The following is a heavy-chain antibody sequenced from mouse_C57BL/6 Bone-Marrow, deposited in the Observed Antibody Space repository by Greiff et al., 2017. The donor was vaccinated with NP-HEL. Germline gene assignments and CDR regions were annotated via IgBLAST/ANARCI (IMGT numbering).Heavy chain of an antibody. J-gene: IGHJ1*03. CDR2: INPNNGGT. Sequence: VQLQQSGPELVKPGASVKIPCKASGYTFTDYNMDWVKQSHGKSLEWIGDINPNNGGTIYNQKFKGKATLTVDKSSSTAYMELRSLTSEDTAVYYCATVYYYGSSYGYFDVWGTGTTVTVSS. CDR1: GYTFTDYN. D-gene: IGHD1-1*01. CDR3: ATVYYYGSSYGYFDV. V-gene: IGHV1-18*01.